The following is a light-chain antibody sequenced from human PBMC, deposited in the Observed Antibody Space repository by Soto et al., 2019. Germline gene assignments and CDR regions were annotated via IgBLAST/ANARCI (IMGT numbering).Light chain of an antibody. J-gene: IGKJ1*01. Sequence: EMVLTQSPCSLSFSPVERATLSCGASQSVTSNYLAWYQQKPGQAPRLLIFGASIRVKGIPDRFIGSGSGTDFTLTISRLEPEDFAVYYCQHYVTSLTTFGQGTKVDIK. CDR1: QSVTSNY. V-gene: IGKV3-20*01. CDR3: QHYVTSLTT. CDR2: GAS.